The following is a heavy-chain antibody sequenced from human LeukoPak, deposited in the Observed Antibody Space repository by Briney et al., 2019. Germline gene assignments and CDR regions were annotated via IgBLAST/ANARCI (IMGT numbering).Heavy chain of an antibody. CDR3: ARGWPYPLYSKWNLFGNHMYYFDY. V-gene: IGHV4-59*01. Sequence: SETLSLTCTVSGGSISSYYWSWIRQPPGKGLEWIGYIYYSGSTNYNPSLKSRVTISVDTSKNQFSLKLSSVTAADTAVYYCARGWPYPLYSKWNLFGNHMYYFDYWGQGTLVTVSS. CDR2: IYYSGST. J-gene: IGHJ4*02. CDR1: GGSISSYY. D-gene: IGHD4-11*01.